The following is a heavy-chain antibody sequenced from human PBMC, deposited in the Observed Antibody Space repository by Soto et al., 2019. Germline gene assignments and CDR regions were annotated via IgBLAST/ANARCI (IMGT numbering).Heavy chain of an antibody. CDR1: GFTFSSYA. J-gene: IGHJ4*02. V-gene: IGHV3-23*01. CDR3: AKDSFIVATITFGY. CDR2: ISGSGGST. Sequence: PGGSLSLSCAASGFTFSSYAMSWVRQAPGKGLEWVSAISGSGGSTYYADSVKGRFTISGDNSKNTLYLQMNSLRAEDTGVYYCAKDSFIVATITFGYWGQGTLVTVFS. D-gene: IGHD5-12*01.